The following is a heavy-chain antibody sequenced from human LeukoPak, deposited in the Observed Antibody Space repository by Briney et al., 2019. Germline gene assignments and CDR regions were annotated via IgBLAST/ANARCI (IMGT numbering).Heavy chain of an antibody. D-gene: IGHD3-22*01. CDR3: ARDTYYYDSSGYSLFDY. J-gene: IGHJ4*02. CDR1: GGSISSSSYY. CDR2: IYYSGST. Sequence: PSETLSLTCTVSGGSISSSSYYWGWIRQPPGKGLEWIGSIYYSGSTYYNPSLKSRVTISVDTSKNQFSLKLSSVTAADTAVYYCARDTYYYDSSGYSLFDYWGQGTLVTVSS. V-gene: IGHV4-39*07.